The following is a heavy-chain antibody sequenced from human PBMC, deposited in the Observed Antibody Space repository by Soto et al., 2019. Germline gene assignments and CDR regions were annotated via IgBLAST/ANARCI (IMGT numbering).Heavy chain of an antibody. CDR3: ARAFSSGWGGDFDY. Sequence: HVQLVPSGAEVKQPGSSVKVSCKAFGGTFSSYALSWVRQAPGQGLEWMGGIIPLFGTPNYAQNFQGRVTITADKSTSTAYMELASLRSDDTAVYYCARAFSSGWGGDFDYWVQGTLVIVSS. D-gene: IGHD6-19*01. V-gene: IGHV1-69*06. CDR2: IIPLFGTP. J-gene: IGHJ4*02. CDR1: GGTFSSYA.